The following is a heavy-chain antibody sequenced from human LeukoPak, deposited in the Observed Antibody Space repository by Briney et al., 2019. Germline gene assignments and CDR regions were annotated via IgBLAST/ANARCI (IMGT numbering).Heavy chain of an antibody. CDR2: ISRSSNSM. Sequence: GGSLRLSCAASGFTFSSYSMNWVRQASGKGLEWVSYISRSSNSMYYADSVKGRFTISRDNAKNSLYLQMSSLRPEDTAMYYCAREIPSGSYAPDYWGQGTLVTVSS. CDR1: GFTFSSYS. V-gene: IGHV3-21*01. CDR3: AREIPSGSYAPDY. D-gene: IGHD1-26*01. J-gene: IGHJ4*02.